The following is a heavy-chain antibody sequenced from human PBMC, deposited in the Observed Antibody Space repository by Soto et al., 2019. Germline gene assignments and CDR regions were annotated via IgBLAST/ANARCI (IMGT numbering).Heavy chain of an antibody. CDR1: GGSIRTYY. CDR3: ARRYGGNFDP. CDR2: IYSSGST. Sequence: SETLSLTCTVSGGSIRTYYWTWIRQPPGKGLEWIGYIYSSGSTNYNPSLQSRVTISVDTSKNQFSLKLTSVTAADTAVYYCARRYGGNFDPWGQGTLVTVSS. D-gene: IGHD1-26*01. V-gene: IGHV4-59*01. J-gene: IGHJ5*02.